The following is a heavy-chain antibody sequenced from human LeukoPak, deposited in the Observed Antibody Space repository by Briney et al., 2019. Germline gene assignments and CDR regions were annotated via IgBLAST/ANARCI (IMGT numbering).Heavy chain of an antibody. J-gene: IGHJ6*02. CDR1: GFTFSSYG. Sequence: PGRSLRLSCAASGFTFSSYGMHWVRQAPGKGLEWVAVIWYDGSNKYYADSVKGRFTISRDNSKNTLYLQMNSLRAEDTAVYYCARGIYYYYGMDVWGQETTVTVSS. CDR2: IWYDGSNK. CDR3: ARGIYYYYGMDV. V-gene: IGHV3-33*01.